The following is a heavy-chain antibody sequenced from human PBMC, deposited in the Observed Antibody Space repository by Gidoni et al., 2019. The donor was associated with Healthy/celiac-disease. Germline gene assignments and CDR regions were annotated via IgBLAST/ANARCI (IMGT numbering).Heavy chain of an antibody. J-gene: IGHJ4*02. CDR3: ARDGSYGDDY. Sequence: EVQLVESGGGLVTPGGSLSLSCAASGFTFSSYSMNWVRQAPGKGLEWVSSISSSSSYIYYADSVKGRFTISRDNAKNSLYLQMNSLRAEDTAVYYCARDGSYGDDYWGQGTLVTVSS. V-gene: IGHV3-21*01. CDR2: ISSSSSYI. D-gene: IGHD5-18*01. CDR1: GFTFSSYS.